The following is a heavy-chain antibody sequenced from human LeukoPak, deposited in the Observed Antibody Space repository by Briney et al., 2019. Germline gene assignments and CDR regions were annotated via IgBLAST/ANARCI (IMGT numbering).Heavy chain of an antibody. D-gene: IGHD7-27*01. V-gene: IGHV4-59*01. J-gene: IGHJ2*01. CDR3: ARVTGDWYFDL. Sequence: SETLSLTCTVSGGSISSYYWSWIRQPPGKGLEWIGYIYYSGSTNYNPSLKSRVTISVDTSKNQFSLKLSSVTAADTAVYYFARVTGDWYFDLWGRGTLVTVSS. CDR1: GGSISSYY. CDR2: IYYSGST.